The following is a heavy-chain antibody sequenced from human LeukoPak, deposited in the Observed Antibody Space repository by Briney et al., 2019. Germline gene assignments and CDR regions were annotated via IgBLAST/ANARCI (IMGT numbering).Heavy chain of an antibody. Sequence: GGSLRLSCAASGFTFTSYSMTWVRQAPGKGLEWVSSFTSRSRSIYYADSVKGRFTISRDNAKNSLFLQMNSLRVDDTARYYCASRDNEHYREPFDNWGQGTLVTVSS. CDR3: ASRDNEHYREPFDN. J-gene: IGHJ4*02. CDR1: GFTFTSYS. CDR2: FTSRSRSI. D-gene: IGHD1-26*01. V-gene: IGHV3-21*01.